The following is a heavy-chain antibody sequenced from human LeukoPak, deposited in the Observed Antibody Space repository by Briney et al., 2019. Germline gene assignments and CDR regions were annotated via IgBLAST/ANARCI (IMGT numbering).Heavy chain of an antibody. J-gene: IGHJ4*02. CDR2: IYYSGST. CDR3: ARKLVGATGHLDY. V-gene: IGHV4-59*01. CDR1: GGSISSYY. Sequence: SETLSLTCTVSGGSISSYYWSWIRQPPGKGLEWIGYIYYSGSTNYNPSLKSRVTISVDTSKNQFSLKLSSVTAADTAVYYCARKLVGATGHLDYWGQGTLVTVSS. D-gene: IGHD1-26*01.